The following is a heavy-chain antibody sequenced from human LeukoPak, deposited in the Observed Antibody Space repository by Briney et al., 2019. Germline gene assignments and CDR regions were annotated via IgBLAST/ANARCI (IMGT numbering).Heavy chain of an antibody. D-gene: IGHD6-19*01. CDR2: ISYDGSNK. CDR3: AKDRGQQWLVLGVCDY. CDR1: GFTFSSYG. Sequence: PGGSLRLSCAASGFTFSSYGMHWVRQAPGKGLEWVAVISYDGSNKYYADSVKGRFTISRDNSKNTLYLQMNSLRAEDTAVYYCAKDRGQQWLVLGVCDYWGQGTLVTASS. V-gene: IGHV3-30*18. J-gene: IGHJ4*02.